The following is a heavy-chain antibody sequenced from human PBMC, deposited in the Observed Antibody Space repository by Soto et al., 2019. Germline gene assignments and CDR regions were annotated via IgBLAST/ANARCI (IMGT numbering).Heavy chain of an antibody. V-gene: IGHV3-23*01. D-gene: IGHD3-9*01. CDR2: ISGSGGST. CDR3: AKEYYDMLTGYGRYYFDY. CDR1: GFTFNSYA. Sequence: EVQLLESGGGLVQPGGSLRLSCAASGFTFNSYAMSWVRQAPGKGLEWVSAISGSGGSTYYADSVKGRFTISRDNSKNTLYLQMNSLRAEDTAVYYCAKEYYDMLTGYGRYYFDYWGQGTLVTVSS. J-gene: IGHJ4*02.